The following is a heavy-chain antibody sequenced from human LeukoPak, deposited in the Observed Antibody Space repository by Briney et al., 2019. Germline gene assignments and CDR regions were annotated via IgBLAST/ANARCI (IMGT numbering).Heavy chain of an antibody. D-gene: IGHD4-17*01. J-gene: IGHJ6*02. CDR2: IYYSGST. CDR3: AIDYGDYPPPYYGMDV. CDR1: GGSISSSSYY. Sequence: SGTLSLPCTVSGGSISSSSYYWGWIRQPPGKGLEWIGSIYYSGSTYYNPSLKSRVTISVDTSKNQFSLKLSSVTAADTAVYYCAIDYGDYPPPYYGMDVWGQGTTVTVSS. V-gene: IGHV4-39*02.